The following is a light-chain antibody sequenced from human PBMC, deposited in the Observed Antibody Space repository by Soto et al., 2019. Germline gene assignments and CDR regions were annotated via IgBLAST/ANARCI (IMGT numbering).Light chain of an antibody. CDR2: GAF. Sequence: DRVMTQSPGTLSASPGERATLSCRASQSVSSNLAWYQQKPGQAPSLLIYGAFTRATGIPARFSGTGSGTEFTLTISSLQSEDFALYYCQQYNDWPLTFGQGTKVDIK. V-gene: IGKV3-15*01. J-gene: IGKJ1*01. CDR1: QSVSSN. CDR3: QQYNDWPLT.